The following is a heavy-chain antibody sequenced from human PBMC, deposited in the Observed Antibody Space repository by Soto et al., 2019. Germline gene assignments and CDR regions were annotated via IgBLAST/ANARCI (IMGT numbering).Heavy chain of an antibody. V-gene: IGHV1-18*01. CDR3: ARDPGFGFGYSYAFAMDV. CDR2: ISGYNGNT. D-gene: IGHD5-18*01. CDR1: GYTFSNYG. J-gene: IGHJ6*02. Sequence: QVQLVQSGAEVKKPGASVKVSCKASGYTFSNYGISWVRQGPGQGLEWMGWISGYNGNTHNEEKVQDRIKMTTDTSTSTTYLELRSLRTDDTAVYFCARDPGFGFGYSYAFAMDVRGQGTTVTVSS.